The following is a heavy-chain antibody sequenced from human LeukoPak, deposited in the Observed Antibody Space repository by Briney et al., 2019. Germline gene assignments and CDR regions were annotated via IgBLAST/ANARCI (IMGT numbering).Heavy chain of an antibody. V-gene: IGHV3-30*03. CDR2: ISFDGSDR. CDR3: ATNPEMQYWVDP. J-gene: IGHJ5*02. Sequence: PGGSLRLSCAASGFTFRAHAMHWVRQAPGKGLEWVAFISFDGSDRRYADSVKGRFIISRDNSKNTLFLHLNSVRGDDTALYYCATNPEMQYWVDPWGQGTLVTVPS. CDR1: GFTFRAHA.